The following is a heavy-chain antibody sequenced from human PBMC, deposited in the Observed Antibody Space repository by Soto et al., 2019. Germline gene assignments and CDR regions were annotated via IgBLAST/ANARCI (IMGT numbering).Heavy chain of an antibody. Sequence: SVKVSCKASGGTFSSYAISWVRQAPGQGLEWMGGIIPIFGTANYAQKFQGRVTITADESTSTAYMELSSLRSEDTAVYYCASGRYCSGGSCSLDAFDIWGQGTMVTVSS. CDR1: GGTFSSYA. CDR3: ASGRYCSGGSCSLDAFDI. J-gene: IGHJ3*02. CDR2: IIPIFGTA. D-gene: IGHD2-15*01. V-gene: IGHV1-69*13.